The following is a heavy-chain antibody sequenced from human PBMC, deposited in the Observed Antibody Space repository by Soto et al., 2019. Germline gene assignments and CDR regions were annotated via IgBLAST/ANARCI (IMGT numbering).Heavy chain of an antibody. CDR1: GGSISSYY. CDR2: IYYSGST. J-gene: IGHJ4*02. CDR3: ARGVWGSYRYYYFDY. Sequence: SETLSLTCTVSGGSISSYYWSWIRQPPGKGLEWIGYIYYSGSTNYNPSLKSRVTISVDTSKNQFSLKLSSVTAADTAVYYCARGVWGSYRYYYFDYWGQGTLVTVSS. V-gene: IGHV4-59*08. D-gene: IGHD3-16*02.